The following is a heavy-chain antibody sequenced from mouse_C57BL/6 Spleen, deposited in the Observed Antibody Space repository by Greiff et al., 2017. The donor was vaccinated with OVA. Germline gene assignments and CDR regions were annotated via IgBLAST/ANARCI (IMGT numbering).Heavy chain of an antibody. Sequence: VQLQQSGTELVKPGASVKLSCKASGYTFTSYWMHWVKQRPGQGLEWIGNINPSNGGTNYNEKFKSKATLTVDKSSSTAYMQRSSLTSEDSAVFFCARDYYDSSYEFAYWGQGTLVTVSA. CDR2: INPSNGGT. J-gene: IGHJ3*01. V-gene: IGHV1-53*01. CDR1: GYTFTSYW. D-gene: IGHD1-1*01. CDR3: ARDYYDSSYEFAY.